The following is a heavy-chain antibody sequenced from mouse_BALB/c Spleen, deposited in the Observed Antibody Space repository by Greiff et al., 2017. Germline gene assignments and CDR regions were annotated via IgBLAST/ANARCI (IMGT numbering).Heavy chain of an antibody. V-gene: IGHV2-9*02. CDR1: GFSLTSYG. CDR2: IWAGGST. D-gene: IGHD2-3*01. CDR3: ASPLYDGYPAWFAY. Sequence: QVQLKQSGPGLVAPSQSLSITCTVSGFSLTSYGVHWVRQPPGKGLEWLGVIWAGGSTNYNSALMSRLSISKDNSKSQVFLKMNSLQTDDTAMYYCASPLYDGYPAWFAYWGQGTLVTVSA. J-gene: IGHJ3*01.